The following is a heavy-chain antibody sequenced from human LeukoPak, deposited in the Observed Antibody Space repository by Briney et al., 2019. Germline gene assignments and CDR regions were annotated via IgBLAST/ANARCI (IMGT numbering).Heavy chain of an antibody. V-gene: IGHV3-23*01. CDR2: ISGSGGST. D-gene: IGHD2-2*01. J-gene: IGHJ4*02. CDR3: AKLDCSSTSCYEDY. CDR1: GFTFSSYA. Sequence: QPGGSLRLSCAASGFTFSSYAMSWVRQAPGKGLEWVSTISGSGGSTYYADSVKGRFTISRDNSKNTLYLQMNSLRAEDTAVYYCAKLDCSSTSCYEDYWGQGTLVTVSS.